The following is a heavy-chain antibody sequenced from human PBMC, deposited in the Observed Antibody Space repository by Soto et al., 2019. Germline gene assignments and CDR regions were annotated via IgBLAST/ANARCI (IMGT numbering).Heavy chain of an antibody. J-gene: IGHJ1*01. CDR1: GYTFTDYA. CDR2: INVGNGNT. CDR3: AREGAHYTPLEH. Sequence: ASVKVSCQASGYTFTDYAIHWVRDARGQGLEWMRWINVGNGNTGYSRKFQGRVTNARDMSASTAYIEVTSLTSEDTAIYYCAREGAHYTPLEHWGQRTLFSASS. V-gene: IGHV1-3*01. D-gene: IGHD2-15*01.